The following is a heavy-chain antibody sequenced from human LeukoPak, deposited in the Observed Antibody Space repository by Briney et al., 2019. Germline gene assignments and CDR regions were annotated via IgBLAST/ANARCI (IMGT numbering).Heavy chain of an antibody. D-gene: IGHD3-9*01. J-gene: IGHJ4*02. CDR2: IYSGGST. CDR1: EFSVGSNY. V-gene: IGHV3-66*01. CDR3: TKERRRDDILTGSFSG. Sequence: GGSLRLSCAASEFSVGSNYMTWVRQAPGKGLEWVSLIYSGGSTYYADSVKGRFTISRDNSKNTLYLQMNSLRAEDTAVYYCTKERRRDDILTGSFSGWGQGILVTVSS.